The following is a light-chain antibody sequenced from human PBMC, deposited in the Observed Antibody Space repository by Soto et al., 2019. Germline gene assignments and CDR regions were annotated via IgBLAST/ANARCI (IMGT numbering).Light chain of an antibody. CDR1: SSDVGSDYNY. V-gene: IGLV2-14*03. Sequence: QSVLTQPASVSGSPGQSIAISCTGTSSDVGSDYNYVSWYQQHPGKAPKLMVYDVNTRPSGVSNRFSGSKSGTTASLTISGLQAEDEADYYCCSYTTSSTYVFGTGTKDTVL. J-gene: IGLJ1*01. CDR3: CSYTTSSTYV. CDR2: DVN.